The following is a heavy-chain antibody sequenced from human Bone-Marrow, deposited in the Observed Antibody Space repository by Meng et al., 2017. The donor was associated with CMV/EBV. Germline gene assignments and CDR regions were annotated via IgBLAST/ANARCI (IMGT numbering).Heavy chain of an antibody. D-gene: IGHD6-19*01. V-gene: IGHV1-18*01. CDR2: ISAYNGNT. Sequence: ASVKVSCKASGYTFTSYGISWVRQAPGQGLEWMGWISAYNGNTNYAQKLQGRVTMTTDTTTSTAYRELRSLRSDDTAVYYCARVHSSDYYFDYWGQGTLVTVSS. CDR3: ARVHSSDYYFDY. J-gene: IGHJ4*02. CDR1: GYTFTSYG.